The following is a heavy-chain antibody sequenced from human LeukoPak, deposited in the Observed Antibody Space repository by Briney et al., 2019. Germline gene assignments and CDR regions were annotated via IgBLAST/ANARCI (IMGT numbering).Heavy chain of an antibody. CDR2: IYYSGST. Sequence: PSETLSHTCTVSGGSISSSSYYCGWIRQPPGKGLEWIGSIYYSGSTYYNPSLKSRVTISVDTSKNQFSLKLSSVTAADTAVYYCARSNDYYFDYWGQGTLVTVSS. CDR1: GGSISSSSYY. CDR3: ARSNDYYFDY. V-gene: IGHV4-39*01. D-gene: IGHD2-21*02. J-gene: IGHJ4*02.